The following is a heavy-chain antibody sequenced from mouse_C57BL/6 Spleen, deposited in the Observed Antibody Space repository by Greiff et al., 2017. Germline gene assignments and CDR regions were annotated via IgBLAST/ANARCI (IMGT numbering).Heavy chain of an antibody. Sequence: VQLQQPGAELVKPGASVKLSCKASGYTFTSYWMHWVKQRPGQGLEWIGMIHPNSGSTNYNEKFKSKATLTVDKSSSTAYMQVSSLTSEDTAVYYCARILLLDYWGQGTSVTVSS. J-gene: IGHJ4*01. CDR1: GYTFTSYW. CDR2: IHPNSGST. V-gene: IGHV1-64*01. D-gene: IGHD1-1*02. CDR3: ARILLLDY.